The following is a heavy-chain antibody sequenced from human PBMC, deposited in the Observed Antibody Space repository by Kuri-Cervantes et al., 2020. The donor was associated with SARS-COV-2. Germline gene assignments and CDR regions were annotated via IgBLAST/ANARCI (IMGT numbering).Heavy chain of an antibody. D-gene: IGHD5-18*01. V-gene: IGHV1-24*01. Sequence: ASVKVSCKVSGYTLTELSMHWVRQAPGKGLEWMGGFDPEDGETIYAQKLQGRVTMTTDTSTSTAYMELRSLRSDDTAVYYCARDLVDTAMVIFGYWGQGTLVTVSS. J-gene: IGHJ4*02. CDR1: GYTLTELS. CDR3: ARDLVDTAMVIFGY. CDR2: FDPEDGET.